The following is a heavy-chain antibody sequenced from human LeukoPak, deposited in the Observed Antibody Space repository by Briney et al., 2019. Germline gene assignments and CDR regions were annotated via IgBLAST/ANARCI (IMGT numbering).Heavy chain of an antibody. V-gene: IGHV4-4*07. CDR2: IYTSGST. CDR3: ARAAYTRYDFWSGYNYYFDY. CDR1: GGSISSYY. D-gene: IGHD3-3*01. Sequence: NPSETLSLTCTVSGGSISSYYWSWIRQPAGKGLEWIGRIYTSGSTNYNPSLKSRVTISVDTSKNQFSLKLSSVTAADTAVYYCARAAYTRYDFWSGYNYYFDYWGQGTLVTVSS. J-gene: IGHJ4*02.